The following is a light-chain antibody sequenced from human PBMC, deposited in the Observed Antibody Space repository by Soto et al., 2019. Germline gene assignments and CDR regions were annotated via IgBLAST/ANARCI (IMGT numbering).Light chain of an antibody. CDR1: TSNIGNNY. J-gene: IGLJ1*01. CDR3: VTWDGSLSAFV. V-gene: IGLV1-51*01. Sequence: QSALMQPPSASAAPRQKVTISCSGSTSNIGNNYVSWFQQLPGTAPKLLIYDYNRRPSGTPDRFSGSKSGTSATLGITGLQTGDEADYHCVTWDGSLSAFVFGTGTRSPS. CDR2: DYN.